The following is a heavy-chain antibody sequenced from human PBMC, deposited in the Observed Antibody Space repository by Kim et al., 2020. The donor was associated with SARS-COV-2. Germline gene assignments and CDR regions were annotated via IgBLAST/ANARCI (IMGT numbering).Heavy chain of an antibody. V-gene: IGHV3-21*01. D-gene: IGHD1-20*01. J-gene: IGHJ4*02. Sequence: GGSLRLSCAASGFTFSSYSMNWVRQAPGKGLEWVSSISSSSSYIYYADSVKGRFTISRDNAKNSLYLQMNSLRAEDTAVYYCARDGITGTTGLLVYWGQGTLVTVSS. CDR2: ISSSSSYI. CDR3: ARDGITGTTGLLVY. CDR1: GFTFSSYS.